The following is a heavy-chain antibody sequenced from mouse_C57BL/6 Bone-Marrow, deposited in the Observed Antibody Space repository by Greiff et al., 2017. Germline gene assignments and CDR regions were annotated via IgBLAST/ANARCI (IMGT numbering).Heavy chain of an antibody. J-gene: IGHJ3*01. CDR2: INPSTGGT. CDR3: ARNYGSRLWFAY. D-gene: IGHD1-1*01. V-gene: IGHV1-42*01. Sequence: VQLQQSGPELVKPGASVKISCKASGYSFTGYYMNWVKQSPEKSLEWIGEINPSTGGTNYNQKFKAKATLTVDKSSRTAYMQLKSLTSEASAFYYCARNYGSRLWFAYWGQGTLVTVSA. CDR1: GYSFTGYY.